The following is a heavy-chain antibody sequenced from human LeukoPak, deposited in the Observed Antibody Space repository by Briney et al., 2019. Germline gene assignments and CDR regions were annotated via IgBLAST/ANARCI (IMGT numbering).Heavy chain of an antibody. D-gene: IGHD2-21*02. CDR1: GFTFDDYG. CDR2: INWNGGST. J-gene: IGHJ4*02. V-gene: IGHV3-20*04. Sequence: GFLRLSCAASGFTFDDYGMSWVRQAPGKGLEWVSGINWNGGSTGYADSVKGRFTISRDNAKNSLYLQLNSLRAEDTALYYCARATYCGGDCYITGVDYWGQGTLVTVSS. CDR3: ARATYCGGDCYITGVDY.